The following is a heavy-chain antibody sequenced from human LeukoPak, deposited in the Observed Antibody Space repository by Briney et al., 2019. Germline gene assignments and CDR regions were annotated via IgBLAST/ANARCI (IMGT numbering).Heavy chain of an antibody. D-gene: IGHD3/OR15-3a*01. CDR1: GGSFSGYY. V-gene: IGHV4-34*01. CDR2: INHSGST. Sequence: SETLSLTCAVYGGSFSGYYWSWIRQPPGKGLEWIGEINHSGSTNYNPSLKSRVTISVDTSKNQFSLKLSPVTAADTAVYYCARVGGLGYYYYYMDVWGKGTTVTVSS. J-gene: IGHJ6*03. CDR3: ARVGGLGYYYYYMDV.